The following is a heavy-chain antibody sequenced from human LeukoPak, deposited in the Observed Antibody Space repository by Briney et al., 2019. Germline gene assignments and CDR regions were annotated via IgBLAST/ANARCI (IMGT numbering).Heavy chain of an antibody. D-gene: IGHD4-17*01. CDR3: AKGMTTVLNWFDP. Sequence: PGGSLRLSCAASGFTFSSYWMHWVRQAPGKGLVWVSRINSDGSSTSYADSVKGRFTISRDNAKNTLYLQMNSLRAEDTAVYYCAKGMTTVLNWFDPWGQGTLVTVSS. V-gene: IGHV3-74*01. CDR1: GFTFSSYW. J-gene: IGHJ5*02. CDR2: INSDGSST.